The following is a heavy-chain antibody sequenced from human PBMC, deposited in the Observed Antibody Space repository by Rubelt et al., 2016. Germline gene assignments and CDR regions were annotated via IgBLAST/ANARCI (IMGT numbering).Heavy chain of an antibody. Sequence: GGGLVQPGGSLRLSCAASGFTFSSYWMSWVRQAPGKGLEWVANIKQDGSEEYYVDSVKGRFTISRDNAKNSLYLQMNSLRAEDTAVYYCARAGERNWNYGAFDIWGQGTMVTVSS. CDR3: ARAGERNWNYGAFDI. CDR2: IKQDGSEE. J-gene: IGHJ3*02. CDR1: GFTFSSYW. D-gene: IGHD1-7*01. V-gene: IGHV3-7*01.